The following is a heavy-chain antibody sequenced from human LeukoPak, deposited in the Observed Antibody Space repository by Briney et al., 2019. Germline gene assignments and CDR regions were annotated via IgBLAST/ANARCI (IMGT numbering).Heavy chain of an antibody. V-gene: IGHV3-23*01. CDR2: ISGSGCST. CDR3: AKDLKMTNYFDY. Sequence: GGSLRLSCAASGFTFSSYAMSWVRQAPGKGLEWVSAISGSGCSTYYADSVKGRFTISRDNSKNTLYLQMNSLRAEDTAVYYCAKDLKMTNYFDYWGQGTLVTVSS. D-gene: IGHD5-24*01. CDR1: GFTFSSYA. J-gene: IGHJ4*02.